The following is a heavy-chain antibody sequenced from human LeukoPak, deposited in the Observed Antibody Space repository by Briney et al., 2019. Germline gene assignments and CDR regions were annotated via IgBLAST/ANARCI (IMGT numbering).Heavy chain of an antibody. D-gene: IGHD3-10*01. CDR2: IYPGDSDT. V-gene: IGHV5-51*01. Sequence: GESLKISFKGSAYSFTSYWIGWVRQMPGKGLEWMGIIYPGDSDTRYSPSFQGQVTISADKSISTAYLQWSSLKASDTAMYYCARHSTMVRGVNHYYYMDVWGKGTTVTVSS. CDR1: AYSFTSYW. CDR3: ARHSTMVRGVNHYYYMDV. J-gene: IGHJ6*03.